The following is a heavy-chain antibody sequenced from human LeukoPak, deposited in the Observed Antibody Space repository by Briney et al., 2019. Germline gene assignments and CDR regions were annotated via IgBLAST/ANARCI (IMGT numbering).Heavy chain of an antibody. CDR3: AKKSPDSSGNPAYD. CDR2: ISRSGTET. D-gene: IGHD4-23*01. Sequence: GGSLRLSCAASGFTFSSYAMSWVRQAPGKGLEWVSVISRSGTETYHADSVRGRFTISRDNAKNTLYLQMNSLRAEDTAVYYCAKKSPDSSGNPAYDWGQGTLVTVSS. V-gene: IGHV3-23*01. J-gene: IGHJ4*02. CDR1: GFTFSSYA.